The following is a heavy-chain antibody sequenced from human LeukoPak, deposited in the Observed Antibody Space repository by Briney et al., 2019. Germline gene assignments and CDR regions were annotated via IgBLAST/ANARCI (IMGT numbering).Heavy chain of an antibody. CDR3: ARVGDCSGGSCYSPLDY. D-gene: IGHD2-15*01. CDR2: ISSSGDTI. V-gene: IGHV3-11*04. CDR1: GFTFSDYY. Sequence: PGGSLRLSCAASGFTFSDYYMSWIRQAPGKGLEWISYISSSGDTIFYADSVKGRFTISSDNAKNSLYLQMNSLRADDTAVYYCARVGDCSGGSCYSPLDYWGQGTLVTVSS. J-gene: IGHJ4*02.